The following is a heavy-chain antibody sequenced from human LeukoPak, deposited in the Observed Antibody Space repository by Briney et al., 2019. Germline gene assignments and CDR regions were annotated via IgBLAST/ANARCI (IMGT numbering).Heavy chain of an antibody. CDR1: GYTFTGYY. Sequence: ASVKVSCKASGYTFTGYYMHWVRQAPGQGLEWMGWNNPNSGGTNYAQKFQGRVTMTRDTSISTAYMELSRLRSDDTAVYYCARDSLFLEWFSNWFDPWGQGTLVTVSS. V-gene: IGHV1-2*02. D-gene: IGHD3-3*01. CDR2: NNPNSGGT. CDR3: ARDSLFLEWFSNWFDP. J-gene: IGHJ5*02.